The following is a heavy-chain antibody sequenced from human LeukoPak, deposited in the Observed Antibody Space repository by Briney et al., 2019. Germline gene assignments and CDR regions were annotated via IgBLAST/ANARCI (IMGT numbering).Heavy chain of an antibody. V-gene: IGHV3-9*01. CDR1: GFTFRDYG. J-gene: IGHJ4*02. CDR3: AKDSIAVAGNVDY. D-gene: IGHD6-19*01. Sequence: GGSLRPSCAAAGFTFRDYGMPWVRQAPGKGLEGVSGISWNSGSIGYADSVKGRFTISRDNAKNSLYLQMNSLRAEDTALYYCAKDSIAVAGNVDYWGQGTLVTVAS. CDR2: ISWNSGSI.